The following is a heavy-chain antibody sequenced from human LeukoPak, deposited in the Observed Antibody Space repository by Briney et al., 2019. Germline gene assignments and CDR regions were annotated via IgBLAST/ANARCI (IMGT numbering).Heavy chain of an antibody. CDR3: ARDIYDFWSGYYSRTQRFDP. CDR1: GYTFTSYH. CDR2: ISGYNGNT. Sequence: ASVKVSCKASGYTFTSYHITWVRQAPGQGLEWMGWISGYNGNTNYAQKFQGRVSMTTDTSTSTAYMELRSLRSEDTAVYYCARDIYDFWSGYYSRTQRFDPWGQGTLVTVSS. V-gene: IGHV1-18*01. J-gene: IGHJ5*02. D-gene: IGHD3-3*01.